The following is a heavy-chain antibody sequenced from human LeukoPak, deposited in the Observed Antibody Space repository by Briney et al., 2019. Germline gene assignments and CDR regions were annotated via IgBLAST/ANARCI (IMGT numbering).Heavy chain of an antibody. CDR2: ISSSSSST. CDR1: GFTFSSYS. D-gene: IGHD3-22*01. V-gene: IGHV3-21*01. CDR3: ARAPPHLSSGWYYFDY. J-gene: IGHJ4*02. Sequence: GGSLRLSCAASGFTFSSYSMNWVRQAPGKGLEWVSSISSSSSSTYYADSVKGRFTISRDNAKNSLYLQVSSLRAEDTAVYYCARAPPHLSSGWYYFDYWGQGTLVTVSS.